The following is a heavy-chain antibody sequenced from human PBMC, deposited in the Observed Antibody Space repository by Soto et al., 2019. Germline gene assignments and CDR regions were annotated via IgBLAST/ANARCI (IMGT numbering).Heavy chain of an antibody. CDR1: GFTFSSYV. V-gene: IGHV3-23*01. Sequence: PGESLKISCAASGFTFSSYVMSWVRQAPGKGLEWVSTIIVSGGSTYYADSVKGRFTISRDNSKNTLYLQMNSLRAEDTAVYYCAKVLRYCTNGVCYECAFDYGGQGTLVTVSS. D-gene: IGHD2-8*01. CDR2: IIVSGGST. J-gene: IGHJ4*02. CDR3: AKVLRYCTNGVCYECAFDY.